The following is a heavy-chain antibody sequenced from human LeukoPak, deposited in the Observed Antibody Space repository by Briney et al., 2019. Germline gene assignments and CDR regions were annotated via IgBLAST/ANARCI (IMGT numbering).Heavy chain of an antibody. Sequence: GGSLRLSCAASGFSFSSYAMSWVRQAPGKGLEWVSSVNPSHAYQFYADSVKGRFTISRDNVKNSLFLQMDSLRAEDTAVYYCARGRDYYDSNSFSPDAFDIWGQGTMVTVSS. CDR2: VNPSHAYQ. CDR1: GFSFSSYA. CDR3: ARGRDYYDSNSFSPDAFDI. J-gene: IGHJ3*02. D-gene: IGHD3-22*01. V-gene: IGHV3-21*06.